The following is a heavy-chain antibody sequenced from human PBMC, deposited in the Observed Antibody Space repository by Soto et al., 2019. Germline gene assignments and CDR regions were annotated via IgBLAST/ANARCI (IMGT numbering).Heavy chain of an antibody. Sequence: QVQLQESDPGLVKPWETLSLTCTVSGASIRSSYWSWIRQSPGKGLEWIAYVYYTGKTNSNPSLSGRVTVSVDTSKNQLSLKLTSATAADTAVYYCARGFFETGTGHSNPFEIWGQGTRVTVSS. CDR1: GASIRSSY. CDR2: VYYTGKT. V-gene: IGHV4-59*01. CDR3: ARGFFETGTGHSNPFEI. J-gene: IGHJ3*02. D-gene: IGHD1-7*01.